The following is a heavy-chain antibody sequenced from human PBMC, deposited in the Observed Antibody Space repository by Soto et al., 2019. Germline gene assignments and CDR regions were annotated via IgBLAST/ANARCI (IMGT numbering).Heavy chain of an antibody. V-gene: IGHV3-23*01. CDR3: AKGGDIVLMVYATEQGWFDP. CDR1: GFTFSSYA. D-gene: IGHD2-8*01. CDR2: ISGSGGST. Sequence: GGSLRLSCAASGFTFSSYAMSWVRQPPGKGLEWVSAISGSGGSTYYADSVKGRFTISRDNSKNTLYLQMNSLRAEDTAVYYCAKGGDIVLMVYATEQGWFDPWGQGTLVTVSS. J-gene: IGHJ5*02.